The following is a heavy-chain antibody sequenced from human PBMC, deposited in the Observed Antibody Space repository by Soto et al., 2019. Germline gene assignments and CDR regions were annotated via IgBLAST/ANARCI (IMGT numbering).Heavy chain of an antibody. V-gene: IGHV1-69*06. D-gene: IGHD2-21*02. CDR2: VIPVFGTS. CDR1: GDIFTRYS. J-gene: IGHJ6*02. CDR3: AGAPAGDYYYFYKFDI. Sequence: VRLVQSGAEVKKPGSSVRVSCRAPGDIFTRYSFSWVRQAPGQGHEWMGGVIPVFGTSNYGRKFQGRVTITADKSANTAFLEMNGLRYDDTAVYYCAGAPAGDYYYFYKFDIWGQGTAVTVSS.